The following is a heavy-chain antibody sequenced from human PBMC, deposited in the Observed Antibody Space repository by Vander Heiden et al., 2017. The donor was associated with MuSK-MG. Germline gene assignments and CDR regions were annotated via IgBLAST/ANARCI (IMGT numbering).Heavy chain of an antibody. CDR3: AKDEGNRMATIQLDY. CDR2: ISGSGGST. J-gene: IGHJ4*02. CDR1: GLTFSGYA. Sequence: EVQLLESGGGLVQPGGSLRLSCAASGLTFSGYAMSWVRQAPGKGLEWVSAISGSGGSTYYADSVKGRFTISRDNSKNTLYLQMNSLRAEDTAVYYCAKDEGNRMATIQLDYWGQGTLVTVSS. V-gene: IGHV3-23*01. D-gene: IGHD5-12*01.